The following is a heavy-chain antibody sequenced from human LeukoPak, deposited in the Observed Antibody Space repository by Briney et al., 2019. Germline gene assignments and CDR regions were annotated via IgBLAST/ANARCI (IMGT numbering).Heavy chain of an antibody. CDR2: ISGSGGST. CDR3: AKDEQQLVYFDY. Sequence: GGSLRLSCAASGFTFSSYAMSWVRQAPGKGLEWVSAISGSGGSTYYADSVKGRFTISRDNPKNTLYLQMNSLRAEDTAVYYCAKDEQQLVYFDYWGQGTLVTVSS. V-gene: IGHV3-23*01. J-gene: IGHJ4*02. CDR1: GFTFSSYA. D-gene: IGHD6-13*01.